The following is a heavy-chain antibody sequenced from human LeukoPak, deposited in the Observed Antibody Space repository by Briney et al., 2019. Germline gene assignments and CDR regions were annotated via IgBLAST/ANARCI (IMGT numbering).Heavy chain of an antibody. J-gene: IGHJ4*02. D-gene: IGHD3-3*01. CDR1: GGSISSYY. V-gene: IGHV4-59*01. Sequence: SETLSLTCTVSGGSISSYYWSWIRQPPGKGLEWIGYIYYSGSTNYNPSLKSRVTISVDTSKNQFSPKLSSVTAADTAVYYCASGKIEYYDFWSGYFDYWGQGTLVTVSS. CDR2: IYYSGST. CDR3: ASGKIEYYDFWSGYFDY.